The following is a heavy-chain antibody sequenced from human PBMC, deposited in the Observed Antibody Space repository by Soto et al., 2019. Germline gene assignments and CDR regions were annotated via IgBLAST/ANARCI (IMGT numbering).Heavy chain of an antibody. CDR2: INPKFGDT. V-gene: IGHV1-2*02. CDR1: GYTFTAYH. D-gene: IGHD3-10*02. CDR3: ARTLDYYYGRGSGNGHGV. J-gene: IGHJ6*02. Sequence: QVRLVQSGAEGKEPGDSVRVYCEASGYTFTAYHIHWVRQAPGQGLEWMGWINPKFGDTGYAQDFQGRVSMTSDMSISTVYMELSRLTSDDTAIYYCARTLDYYYGRGSGNGHGVWGQGTTVTVFS.